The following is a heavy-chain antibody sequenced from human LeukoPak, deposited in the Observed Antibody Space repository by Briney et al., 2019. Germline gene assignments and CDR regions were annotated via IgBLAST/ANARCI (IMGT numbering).Heavy chain of an antibody. CDR3: ARHPRGRVIDY. D-gene: IGHD2-15*01. V-gene: IGHV4-39*01. CDR2: ISYSGST. CDR1: GGSISTSNYY. Sequence: SETLSLTCTVSGGSISTSNYYWGWIRQPPGKGLEWIGNISYSGSTYYNPSLKSRVTISVDTSKNQFSLKLSSVTAADTGVYYCARHPRGRVIDYWGQGTLVTVSS. J-gene: IGHJ4*02.